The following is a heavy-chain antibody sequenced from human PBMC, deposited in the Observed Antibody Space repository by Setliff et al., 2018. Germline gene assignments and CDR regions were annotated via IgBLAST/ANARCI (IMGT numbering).Heavy chain of an antibody. J-gene: IGHJ6*03. D-gene: IGHD6-6*01. CDR2: MNPTSGNT. CDR3: ARLPARRRYYYYMDV. Sequence: ASVKVSCKASGYTFTSYDINWVRQATGQGLEWMGWMNPTSGNTGYAQKFQGRVTITADESTSTVFMELSSLRSEDTAVYYCARLPARRRYYYYMDVWGGGTTVTVSS. CDR1: GYTFTSYD. V-gene: IGHV1-8*01.